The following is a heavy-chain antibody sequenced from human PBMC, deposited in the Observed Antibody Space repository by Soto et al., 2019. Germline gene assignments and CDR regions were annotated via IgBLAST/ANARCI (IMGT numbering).Heavy chain of an antibody. CDR3: AIQDCTNDVCLEAAVTVGGALES. CDR1: GFTLRKFW. V-gene: IGHV3-74*01. Sequence: EVQLVQSGGGLAQPGKSLRLSCAASGFTLRKFWMHWVRQVPGKGPVWISYISSDGTTTDYADSVKGRFTISRDNAKDTLYLQMDSLRAEDTAVYYCAIQDCTNDVCLEAAVTVGGALESWGQGTLVTVSS. CDR2: ISSDGTTT. J-gene: IGHJ1*01. D-gene: IGHD2-8*01.